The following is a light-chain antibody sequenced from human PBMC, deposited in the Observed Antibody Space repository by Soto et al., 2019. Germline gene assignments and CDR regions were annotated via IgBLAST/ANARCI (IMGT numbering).Light chain of an antibody. V-gene: IGLV4-69*01. CDR2: LDSDGSH. Sequence: QPVLTQSPSTSASLGASVKLTCTLSSLHSTYAIAWHQQQPEKGPRYLMKLDSDGSHSKGDGIPDRFSGSSSGAERYLTISSLQSEDEADYYCQTWATVPDWVFGGGTKLTVL. CDR3: QTWATVPDWV. CDR1: SLHSTYA. J-gene: IGLJ3*02.